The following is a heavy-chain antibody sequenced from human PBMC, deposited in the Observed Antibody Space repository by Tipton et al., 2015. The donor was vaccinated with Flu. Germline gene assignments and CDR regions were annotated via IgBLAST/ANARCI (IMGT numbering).Heavy chain of an antibody. V-gene: IGHV1-8*01. D-gene: IGHD5-24*01. Sequence: QVQLVQSGPEVKNPWASVKVSCKASGYTFTTDDINWVRQAAGQGLEWTGWMDPNNGNIGYAQSFQGRVTFTRDTSKSTAYMELTGLKSEDTAVYYCGRGYKALALWGQGTLVTVPS. CDR2: MDPNNGNI. J-gene: IGHJ4*02. CDR1: GYTFTTDD. CDR3: GRGYKALAL.